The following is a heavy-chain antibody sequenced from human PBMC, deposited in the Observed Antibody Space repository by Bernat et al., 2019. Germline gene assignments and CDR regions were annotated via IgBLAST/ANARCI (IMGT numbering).Heavy chain of an antibody. CDR1: GFTFSSYS. D-gene: IGHD3-10*01. CDR2: ISSSSSYI. J-gene: IGHJ5*02. Sequence: EVQLVESGGGLVKPGGSLRLSCAASGFTFSSYSMNWVRQAPGKGLEWVSSISSSSSYIYYADSVNGRFTISRDNAKNSLYLQMNSLRAEDTAVYYCASLMVRGSNWFDPWGQGTLVTVSS. V-gene: IGHV3-21*01. CDR3: ASLMVRGSNWFDP.